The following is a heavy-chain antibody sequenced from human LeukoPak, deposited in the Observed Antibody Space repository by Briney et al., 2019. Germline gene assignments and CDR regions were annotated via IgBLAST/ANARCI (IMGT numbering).Heavy chain of an antibody. D-gene: IGHD3-3*01. J-gene: IGHJ4*02. CDR2: ISRDGRDK. V-gene: IGHV3-30*01. CDR1: GFTFGTYA. Sequence: GGSLRLFCAASGFTFGTYAMHWVRQAPGKGLEGVAAISRDGRDKYYADSVKGRLTIYRDNSTHPLFLQMHRLRTEDTALYYCARDQSFIRVVTIGGLGYWGQGTMVTVSS. CDR3: ARDQSFIRVVTIGGLGY.